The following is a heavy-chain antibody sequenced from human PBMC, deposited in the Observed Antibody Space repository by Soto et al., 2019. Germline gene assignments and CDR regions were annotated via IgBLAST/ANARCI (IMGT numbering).Heavy chain of an antibody. V-gene: IGHV4-31*03. CDR2: IYYSGST. CDR3: AREPRSHDYGDYSDY. Sequence: SETLSLTCTVSVGSISSGGYYWSWIRQHPGKGLEWIGYIYYSGSTYYNPSLKSRVTISVDTSKNQFSLKLSSVTAADTAVYYCAREPRSHDYGDYSDYWGQGTLVTVSS. CDR1: VGSISSGGYY. D-gene: IGHD4-17*01. J-gene: IGHJ4*02.